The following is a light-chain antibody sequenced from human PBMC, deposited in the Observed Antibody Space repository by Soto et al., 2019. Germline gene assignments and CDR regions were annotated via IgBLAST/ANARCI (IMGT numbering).Light chain of an antibody. J-gene: IGKJ1*01. Sequence: EIVLTQSPATLSLSPGERATLSCRASQSVSRYLAWYQHKPGQAPRLLIYDASKRATGIPARFSGSGSGTDFTLTISSLEPEDSAVYYCQQRSNWPPTWTFGQGTRVEIK. CDR2: DAS. CDR3: QQRSNWPPTWT. CDR1: QSVSRY. V-gene: IGKV3-11*01.